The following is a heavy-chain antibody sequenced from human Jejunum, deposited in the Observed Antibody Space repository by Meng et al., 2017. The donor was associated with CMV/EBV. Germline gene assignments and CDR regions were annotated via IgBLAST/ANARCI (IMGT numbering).Heavy chain of an antibody. CDR2: ISSSSGTI. V-gene: IGHV3-48*04. Sequence: SYSMNWVRQAPGKGLEWISFISSSSGTIYYADSVKGRFTTSRDNAKNSLYLQMNSLRAEDTAVYYCAREGCTSTTCYPLSDVYLWGQGTLVTVSS. J-gene: IGHJ4*02. CDR1: SYS. CDR3: AREGCTSTTCYPLSDVYL. D-gene: IGHD2-2*01.